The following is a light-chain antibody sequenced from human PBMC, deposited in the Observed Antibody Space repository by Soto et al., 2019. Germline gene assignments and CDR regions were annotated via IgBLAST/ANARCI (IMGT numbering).Light chain of an antibody. CDR3: QKYGSSPWT. CDR1: PSVSSAN. Sequence: ELVLMQYPGNLSSPTQAMANISCMASPSVSSANFAWYQQNPGQAPRLLIYGASSRATGIPDRFSGSGSGTDFTLTISRLEPEDFAVYYCQKYGSSPWTCGKG. CDR2: GAS. V-gene: IGKV3-20*01. J-gene: IGKJ1*01.